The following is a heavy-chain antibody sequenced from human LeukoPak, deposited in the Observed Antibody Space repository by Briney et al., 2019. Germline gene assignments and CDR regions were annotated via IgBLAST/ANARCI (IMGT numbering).Heavy chain of an antibody. CDR1: GFTFSSYC. J-gene: IGHJ6*04. V-gene: IGHV3-74*01. Sequence: PGGSLRLSCAASGFTFSSYCMHWVRQAPGKGLVWVSRINSDGSSTSYADSVKGRFTISRDNAKNTLYLQMNSLRAEDTAVYYCARVKYYDILTGSRVLLGMDVWGKGTTVTVSS. CDR2: INSDGSST. D-gene: IGHD3-9*01. CDR3: ARVKYYDILTGSRVLLGMDV.